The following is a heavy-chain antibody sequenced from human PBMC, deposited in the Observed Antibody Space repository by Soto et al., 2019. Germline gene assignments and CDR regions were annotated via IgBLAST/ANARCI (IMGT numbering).Heavy chain of an antibody. CDR3: ARDRSNAADFLDS. CDR1: GDSINNYEYN. CDR2: LYYTGST. D-gene: IGHD6-25*01. J-gene: IGHJ4*02. V-gene: IGHV4-30-4*01. Sequence: QVQLQESGPGLVKPSQTLSLTCSVSGDSINNYEYNWTCIRQPPGEGLEWIGHLYYTGSTSYNPSLESRTSIALDTSRNQFSLKVNSVSAADTAVYYCARDRSNAADFLDSGGQGTLVTVSS.